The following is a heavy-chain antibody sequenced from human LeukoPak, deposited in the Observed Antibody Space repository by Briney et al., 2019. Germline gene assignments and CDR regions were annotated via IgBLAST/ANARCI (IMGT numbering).Heavy chain of an antibody. V-gene: IGHV3-7*01. J-gene: IGHJ4*02. Sequence: PGGFLRLSCAASGFTFSSSWMSWVRQAPGKGLEWVANIKQVGSEKYYVDSVKGRFTISRDSAKNSLYLQMNSLGAEDTAMYYCARSDYDYFDYWGQGTLVTVSS. D-gene: IGHD3-16*01. CDR1: GFTFSSSW. CDR3: ARSDYDYFDY. CDR2: IKQVGSEK.